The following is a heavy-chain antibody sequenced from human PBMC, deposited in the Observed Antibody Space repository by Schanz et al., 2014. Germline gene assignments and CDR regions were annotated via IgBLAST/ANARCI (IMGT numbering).Heavy chain of an antibody. CDR1: GFTFTGYV. D-gene: IGHD3-16*01. V-gene: IGHV3-23*04. Sequence: EVRLVESGGALVRPGGSLRLSCAASGFTFTGYVMTWVRQAPGKGLEWVSGLSASGGHTYYADSVKGRFTISRDNSKNTVYLEMNNVRVDDTAVYYCAKGVGGGLLLGSTFDNWGQGTMVTVTS. CDR2: LSASGGHT. J-gene: IGHJ3*02. CDR3: AKGVGGGLLLGSTFDN.